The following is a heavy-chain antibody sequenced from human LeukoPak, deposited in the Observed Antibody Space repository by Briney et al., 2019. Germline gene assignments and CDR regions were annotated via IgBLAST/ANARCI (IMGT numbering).Heavy chain of an antibody. CDR3: ARDYSSGWYGGFDYYYYMDV. CDR2: ISYDGSNK. Sequence: GGSLRLSCAASGFTFSSYAMHWVRQAPGKGLEWVAVISYDGSNKYYADSVKGRFTISRDNSKNTLYLQMNSLRAEDTAVYYCARDYSSGWYGGFDYYYYMDVWGKGTTVTVSS. V-gene: IGHV3-30*04. J-gene: IGHJ6*03. D-gene: IGHD6-19*01. CDR1: GFTFSSYA.